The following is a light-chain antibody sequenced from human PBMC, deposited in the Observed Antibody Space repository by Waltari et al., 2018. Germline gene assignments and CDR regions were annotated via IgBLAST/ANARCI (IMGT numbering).Light chain of an antibody. V-gene: IGKV1-5*01. J-gene: IGKJ1*01. CDR1: QSISKF. CDR3: HQYHTYLWT. Sequence: DIQMTQSPSTLSAFVGDRVTITCRASQSISKFLAWYQLKPGKAPKLLIYGASTLDGGVPSRFSGSGSGAEFTLTISSLQPDDVATYHCHQYHTYLWTFGQGNKVEIK. CDR2: GAS.